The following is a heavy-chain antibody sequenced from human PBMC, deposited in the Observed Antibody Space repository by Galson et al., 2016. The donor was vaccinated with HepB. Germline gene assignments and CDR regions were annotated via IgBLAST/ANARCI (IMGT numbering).Heavy chain of an antibody. CDR3: ARDGNHGYDMDY. CDR1: GFTFSGYN. CDR2: ISSGGSAI. J-gene: IGHJ4*02. V-gene: IGHV3-48*02. D-gene: IGHD1-14*01. Sequence: SLRLSCAASGFTFSGYNMDWVRQAPGKGLEWVSYISSGGSAIYYADSVKGRFTISRDNAKNSLYLQMNSLRDEDTAIYFCARDGNHGYDMDYWGQGTLVTVSS.